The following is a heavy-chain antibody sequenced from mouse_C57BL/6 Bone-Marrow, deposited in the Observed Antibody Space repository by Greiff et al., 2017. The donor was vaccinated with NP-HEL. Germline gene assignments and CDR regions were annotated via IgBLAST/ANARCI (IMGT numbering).Heavy chain of an antibody. D-gene: IGHD2-3*01. J-gene: IGHJ3*01. V-gene: IGHV14-4*01. Sequence: DVQLQESGAELVRPGASVKLSCTASGFNIKDDYMHWVKQRPEQGLEWIGWIDPENGDTEYASKFQGKATITADTSSNTAYLQLSSLTSEDTAVYYCTTDGYYVAYWGQGTLVTVSA. CDR1: GFNIKDDY. CDR2: IDPENGDT. CDR3: TTDGYYVAY.